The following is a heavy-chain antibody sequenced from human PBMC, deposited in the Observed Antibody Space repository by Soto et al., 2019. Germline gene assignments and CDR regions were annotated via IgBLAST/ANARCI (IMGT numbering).Heavy chain of an antibody. J-gene: IGHJ4*02. CDR3: ARARWSNIVGHRPTPPNFDY. CDR2: INPNSGGT. V-gene: IGHV1-2*02. D-gene: IGHD2-21*01. CDR1: GYTFTGYY. Sequence: QVQLVQSGAEVKKPGASVKVSCKASGYTFTGYYMHWVRQAPGQGLEWMGWINPNSGGTNYAQKFQGRVTMTRDTSISTAYMELSRLRSDDTAVYYCARARWSNIVGHRPTPPNFDYWGQGTLVTVSS.